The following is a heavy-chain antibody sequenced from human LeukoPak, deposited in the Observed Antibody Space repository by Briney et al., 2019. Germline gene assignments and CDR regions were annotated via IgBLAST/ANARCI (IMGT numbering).Heavy chain of an antibody. Sequence: SETLSLTCTVSGGSLNSGSYYWSWLRQPAGKGLEWIGRIYTSGSTNYNPSLKSRVTMSVDTSKNQFSLKLSSVTAADTAVYYCASLPEIAVAGSDAFDIWGQGTMVTVSS. V-gene: IGHV4-61*02. CDR3: ASLPEIAVAGSDAFDI. J-gene: IGHJ3*02. CDR2: IYTSGST. CDR1: GGSLNSGSYY. D-gene: IGHD6-19*01.